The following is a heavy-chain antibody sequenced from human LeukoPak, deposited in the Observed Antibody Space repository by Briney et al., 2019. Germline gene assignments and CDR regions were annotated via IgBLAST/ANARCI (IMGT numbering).Heavy chain of an antibody. J-gene: IGHJ3*02. CDR2: ISWNSGSI. CDR3: AKDTTGYSSSWHAFDI. D-gene: IGHD6-13*01. Sequence: PGRSLRLSCAASGFTFDDYAMHWVRQAPGKGLEWVSGISWNSGSIGYADSVKGRFTISRDNAKNSLYLQMNSLRAEDMALYYCAKDTTGYSSSWHAFDIWGQGTMVTVSS. V-gene: IGHV3-9*03. CDR1: GFTFDDYA.